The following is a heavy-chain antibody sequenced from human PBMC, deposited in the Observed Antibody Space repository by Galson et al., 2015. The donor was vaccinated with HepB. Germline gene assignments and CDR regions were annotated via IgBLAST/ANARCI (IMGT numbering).Heavy chain of an antibody. D-gene: IGHD3-10*01. CDR3: ASRRLIFRAPKEVFDI. J-gene: IGHJ3*02. V-gene: IGHV3-74*03. CDR1: GFTFSTYW. Sequence: SLRLSCAASGFTFSTYWMHWVRQVPGKGLVWVSRINSDGTRTEYADSVKGRFTISRDNAKNTLYLQMNSLRGEDTAVYYCASRRLIFRAPKEVFDIWGQGTMVTVSS. CDR2: INSDGTRT.